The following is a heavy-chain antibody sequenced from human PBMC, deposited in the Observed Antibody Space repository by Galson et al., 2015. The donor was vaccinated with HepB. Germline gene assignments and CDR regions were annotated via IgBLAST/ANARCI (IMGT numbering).Heavy chain of an antibody. Sequence: SLRLSCAASGFTFSSYSMNWVRQAPGKGLEWVSSISSSSSYIYYADSVKGRFTISRDNAKNSLYLQMNSLRAEDTAVYYCARELAVAGDFDYWGQGTLATVSS. CDR2: ISSSSSYI. CDR3: ARELAVAGDFDY. J-gene: IGHJ4*02. D-gene: IGHD6-19*01. V-gene: IGHV3-21*01. CDR1: GFTFSSYS.